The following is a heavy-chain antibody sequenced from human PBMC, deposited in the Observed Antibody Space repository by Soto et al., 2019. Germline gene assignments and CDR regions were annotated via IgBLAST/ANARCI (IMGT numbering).Heavy chain of an antibody. CDR1: GYSFACYW. V-gene: IGHV5-10-1*01. Sequence: GESLKISCKGSGYSFACYWITLVRQMPEKGVEWMGRIDPSDSQTYYSPSFRGHVTISAAKSITTVFLQWSSLRASDTAMYYCARQIYDSDSGPNFQYYFDSWGQGTLVTVSS. J-gene: IGHJ4*02. D-gene: IGHD3-22*01. CDR3: ARQIYDSDSGPNFQYYFDS. CDR2: IDPSDSQT.